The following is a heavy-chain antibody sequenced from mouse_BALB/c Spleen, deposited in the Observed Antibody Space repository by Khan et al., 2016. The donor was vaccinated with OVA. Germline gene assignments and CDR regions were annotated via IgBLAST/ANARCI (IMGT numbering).Heavy chain of an antibody. V-gene: IGHV5-6-3*01. J-gene: IGHJ2*01. CDR2: INSNGGST. CDR1: GFTFSSYG. CDR3: ARMARTIN. Sequence: EVQLLETGGGLVQPGGSLKLSCAASGFTFSSYGMSWVRQTPDKRLELVATINSNGGSTYYPDSVKGRFTISRDNAKNTLYLQMSSLKSEDTAMYYCARMARTINWGQGTTLTLSS.